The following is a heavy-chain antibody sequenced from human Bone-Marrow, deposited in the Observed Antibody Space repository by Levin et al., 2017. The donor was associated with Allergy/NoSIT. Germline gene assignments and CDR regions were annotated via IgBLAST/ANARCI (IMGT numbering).Heavy chain of an antibody. Sequence: AGGSLRLSCATSGFTFSNFWMHWVRQVPGKGLMFVSTIRPDGTAANYADSVKGRFTISRDNSKKTLFLQMNTLRVEDTALYYCTNGLAGEASWGRGTLVTVSS. CDR3: TNGLAGEAS. J-gene: IGHJ4*02. V-gene: IGHV3-74*01. D-gene: IGHD7-27*01. CDR1: GFTFSNFW. CDR2: IRPDGTAA.